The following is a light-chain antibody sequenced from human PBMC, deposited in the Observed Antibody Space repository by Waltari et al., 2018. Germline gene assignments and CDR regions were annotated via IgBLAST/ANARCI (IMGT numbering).Light chain of an antibody. CDR2: DVK. Sequence: QSVLTQPASVSGSPGQSITISCTGTRGDVGGYDYVSWYQQQPGKAPKLMIYDVKNRPSGVCNRFSGSKSGDTASLTISGLQAEDGADYYCSSYAVTATLLFGGGTTLTVL. CDR3: SSYAVTATLL. J-gene: IGLJ2*01. V-gene: IGLV2-14*03. CDR1: RGDVGGYDY.